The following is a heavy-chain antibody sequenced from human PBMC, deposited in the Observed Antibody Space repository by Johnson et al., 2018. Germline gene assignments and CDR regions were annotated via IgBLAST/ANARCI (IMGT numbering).Heavy chain of an antibody. V-gene: IGHV3-66*03. J-gene: IGHJ3*02. Sequence: EVQLVESGGGLIQPGGSLRLSCAASGLTVSSTYMTWVRQAPGKGLEWVSVIYSGVSTYYADSVKGRITISRDNSKNTLYLQMNRLRAEDTAVYYCARGRNRALDAFVIWGQGTMVTVSS. D-gene: IGHD1-14*01. CDR1: GLTVSSTY. CDR3: ARGRNRALDAFVI. CDR2: IYSGVST.